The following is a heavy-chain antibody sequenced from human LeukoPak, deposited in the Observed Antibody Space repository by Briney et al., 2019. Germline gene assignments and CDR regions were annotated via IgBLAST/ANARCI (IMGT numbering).Heavy chain of an antibody. Sequence: SETLSLTCTVSGGSISSSSYYWGWIRQPPGKGLEWIGSIYYSGSTYSNPSLQSRVTISVDTSKNQFSLKLSSVTAADTAVYYCARVDSNNWYDSRGYFDYWGQGTLVTVSS. CDR1: GGSISSSSYY. V-gene: IGHV4-39*07. J-gene: IGHJ4*02. D-gene: IGHD6-13*01. CDR2: IYYSGST. CDR3: ARVDSNNWYDSRGYFDY.